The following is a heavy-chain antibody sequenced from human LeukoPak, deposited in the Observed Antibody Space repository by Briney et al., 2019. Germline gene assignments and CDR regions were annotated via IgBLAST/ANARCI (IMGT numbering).Heavy chain of an antibody. V-gene: IGHV3-30*04. CDR1: GFSFSSYN. Sequence: GGSLRLSCAASGFSFSSYNMNWVRQTPGKGLEWVAVISYDGSNKYYADSVKGRFTISRDNSKNTLYLQMNSLRAEDTAVYYCAKDTSTISVSGTCFDYWGQGTLVTVSS. CDR3: AKDTSTISVSGTCFDY. CDR2: ISYDGSNK. D-gene: IGHD6-19*01. J-gene: IGHJ4*02.